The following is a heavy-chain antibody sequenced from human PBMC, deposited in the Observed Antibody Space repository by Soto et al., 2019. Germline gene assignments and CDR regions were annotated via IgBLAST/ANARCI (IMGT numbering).Heavy chain of an antibody. D-gene: IGHD1-1*01. V-gene: IGHV4-39*01. CDR2: IYYSGST. Sequence: EALSLTSTPDGRSIRSRSYDWGWIRQPPGKGLEWIGSIYYSGSTYYNPSLKSRVIISLDTSKNQFSLKLSSVTAAETAVYYCARLDWKSLSRRFDDWGERTTVPASS. CDR1: GRSIRSRSYD. CDR3: ARLDWKSLSRRFDD. J-gene: IGHJ5*02.